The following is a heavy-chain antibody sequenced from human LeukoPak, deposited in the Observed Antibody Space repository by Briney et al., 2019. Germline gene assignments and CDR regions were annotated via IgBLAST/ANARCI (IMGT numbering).Heavy chain of an antibody. CDR2: ISSSSSYI. CDR1: GFTFSSYS. CDR3: ARGGYCSSTSCLSRT. Sequence: GGALSLSCAASGFTFSSYSMNWVRQAPGKGLEWGSSISSSSSYIYYADSVKGRFTISRDNAKNSLYLQMNSLRAEDTAVYYCARGGYCSSTSCLSRTWGQGTLVTVSS. D-gene: IGHD2-2*01. V-gene: IGHV3-21*01. J-gene: IGHJ5*02.